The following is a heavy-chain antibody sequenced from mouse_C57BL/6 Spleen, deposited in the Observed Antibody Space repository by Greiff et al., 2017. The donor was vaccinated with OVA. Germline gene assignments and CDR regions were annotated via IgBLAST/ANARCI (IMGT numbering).Heavy chain of an antibody. D-gene: IGHD2-1*01. V-gene: IGHV5-12*01. CDR2: ISNGGGST. CDR3: ARGDGNHWYFDV. CDR1: GFTFSDYY. J-gene: IGHJ1*03. Sequence: EVKLEESGGGLVQPGGSLKLSCAASGFTFSDYYMYWVRQTPEKRLEWVAYISNGGGSTYYPDTVKGRFTISRDNAKNTLYLQMSRLKSEDTAMYYCARGDGNHWYFDVWGTGTTVTVSS.